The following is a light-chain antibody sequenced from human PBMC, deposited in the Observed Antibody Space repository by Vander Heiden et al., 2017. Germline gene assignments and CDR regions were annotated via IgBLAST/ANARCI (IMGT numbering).Light chain of an antibody. V-gene: IGKV1-9*01. CDR3: QHLRNCPALT. Sequence: DIQLTQSPSFLSASVGDRVTITCRASQGIVNHLAWYQQQPGKAPELLIYSASSFQRGVPSRFIGSGSGSEFTLTIISLQPEDFATYFCQHLRNCPALTFGEGTKVEIK. J-gene: IGKJ4*01. CDR2: SAS. CDR1: QGIVNH.